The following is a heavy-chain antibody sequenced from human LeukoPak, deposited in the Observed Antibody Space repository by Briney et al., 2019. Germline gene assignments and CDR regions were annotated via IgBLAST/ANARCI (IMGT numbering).Heavy chain of an antibody. D-gene: IGHD1-26*01. CDR3: ARAELDSGSYFYFDY. CDR2: INPNSGGT. V-gene: IGHV1-2*02. Sequence: ASVKVSCKASGYTFTGYYMHWVRQAPGQGLEWMGWINPNSGGTNYAQKFQGRVTMTRDTSISTAYMELSRLRSDDTAVYYCARAELDSGSYFYFDYWGQGTLVTVSS. J-gene: IGHJ4*02. CDR1: GYTFTGYY.